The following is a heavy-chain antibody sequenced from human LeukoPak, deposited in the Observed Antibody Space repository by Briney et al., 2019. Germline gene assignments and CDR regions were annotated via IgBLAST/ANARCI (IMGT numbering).Heavy chain of an antibody. D-gene: IGHD3-22*01. J-gene: IGHJ4*02. V-gene: IGHV1-18*04. Sequence: ASVKVSCKASGYTFTSYGISWVRQALGQGLEWMGWISAYNGNTNYAQKLQGRVTMTTDTSTSTAYMELRSLRSDDTAVYYCARVIDEVSRPDYWGQGTLVTVSS. CDR3: ARVIDEVSRPDY. CDR1: GYTFTSYG. CDR2: ISAYNGNT.